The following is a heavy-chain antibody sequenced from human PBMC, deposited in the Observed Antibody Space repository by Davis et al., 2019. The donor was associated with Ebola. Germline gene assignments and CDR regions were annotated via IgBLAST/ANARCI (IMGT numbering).Heavy chain of an antibody. J-gene: IGHJ4*02. D-gene: IGHD4/OR15-4a*01. CDR3: VRQESLYGAIDY. CDR1: GYSFTNYW. V-gene: IGHV5-51*01. Sequence: GGSLRLSCKGSGYSFTNYWIAWVRQMPGKGPEWMGIIYSGDSDTRYSPSFEGQVTISVDRSISTAHLQWSSLKASDTAIYYCVRQESLYGAIDYWGQGTLVTVSS. CDR2: IYSGDSDT.